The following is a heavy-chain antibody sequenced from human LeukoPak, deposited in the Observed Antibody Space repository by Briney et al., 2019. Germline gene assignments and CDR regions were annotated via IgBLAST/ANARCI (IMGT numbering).Heavy chain of an antibody. CDR3: ARDIAVAGTRDAFDI. V-gene: IGHV1-69*13. CDR1: GGTFSSYA. Sequence: SVKVSCKASGGTFSSYAISWVRQAPGQGLEWMGGIIPIFGTANYAQKFQGRVTITADESTSTAYMELSSLRSEDTAVYYCARDIAVAGTRDAFDIWGQGTMVTVSS. CDR2: IIPIFGTA. J-gene: IGHJ3*02. D-gene: IGHD6-19*01.